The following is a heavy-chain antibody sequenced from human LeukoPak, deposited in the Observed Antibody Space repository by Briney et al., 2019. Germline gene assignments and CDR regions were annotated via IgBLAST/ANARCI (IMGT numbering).Heavy chain of an antibody. D-gene: IGHD3-16*02. V-gene: IGHV1-3*01. CDR1: GDTFTSYA. J-gene: IGHJ4*02. CDR3: ARDPILRLGELSSPSLDY. CDR2: INAGNGNT. Sequence: GSSVKVSCKASGDTFTSYAMHWVRQAPGQRLEWMGWINAGNGNTKYSQKFQGRVTITRDTSASTAYMELSSLRSEDTAVYYCARDPILRLGELSSPSLDYWGQGTLVTVSS.